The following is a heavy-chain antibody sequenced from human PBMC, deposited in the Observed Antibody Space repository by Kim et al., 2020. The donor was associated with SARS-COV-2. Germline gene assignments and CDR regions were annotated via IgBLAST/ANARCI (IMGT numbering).Heavy chain of an antibody. Sequence: ADSVKGRCTISRDNAKNSLYLQMSSLRAEDTAVYYWERVREGGSRWYYFDYWGQGTLVTVSS. CDR3: ERVREGGSRWYYFDY. J-gene: IGHJ4*02. D-gene: IGHD6-13*01. V-gene: IGHV3-11*05.